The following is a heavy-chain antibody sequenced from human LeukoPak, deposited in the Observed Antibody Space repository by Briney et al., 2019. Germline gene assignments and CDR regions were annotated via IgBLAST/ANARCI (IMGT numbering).Heavy chain of an antibody. J-gene: IGHJ4*02. CDR3: ARGITRGGAVFDY. CDR2: IYYSGST. Sequence: KPSETLSLTCTVSGGSISSSSYYWGWIRQPPGKGLEWIGSIYYSGSTYYNPSLKSRVTISVDTSKNQFSLKLSSVTAADTAVYYCARGITRGGAVFDYWGQGTLVTVSS. D-gene: IGHD5-24*01. CDR1: GGSISSSSYY. V-gene: IGHV4-39*07.